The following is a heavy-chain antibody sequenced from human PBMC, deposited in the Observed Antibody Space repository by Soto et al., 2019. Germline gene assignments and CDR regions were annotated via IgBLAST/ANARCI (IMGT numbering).Heavy chain of an antibody. Sequence: ASVKVSCKASGYTFTSYAMHWVRQAPGQRLEWMGWINAGNGNTKYSQKFQGRVTITRDTSASTAYMELSSLRSEDTAVYYCARDQWPVVVAATRDHPSFDPWGQGTLVTVAS. J-gene: IGHJ5*02. V-gene: IGHV1-3*01. D-gene: IGHD2-15*01. CDR3: ARDQWPVVVAATRDHPSFDP. CDR2: INAGNGNT. CDR1: GYTFTSYA.